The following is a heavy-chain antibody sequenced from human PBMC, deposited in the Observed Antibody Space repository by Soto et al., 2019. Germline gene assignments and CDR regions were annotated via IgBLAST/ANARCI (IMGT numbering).Heavy chain of an antibody. CDR1: GGSISSYY. D-gene: IGHD1-1*01. CDR2: IYYSGST. CDR3: ARSSWNANTNWFDP. V-gene: IGHV4-59*01. J-gene: IGHJ5*02. Sequence: KSSETLSLTCTVSGGSISSYYWSWIRQPPGKGLEWIGYIYYSGSTNYNPSLKSRVTISVDTSKNQFSLKLSSVTAADTAVYYCARSSWNANTNWFDPWGQGTLVTVSS.